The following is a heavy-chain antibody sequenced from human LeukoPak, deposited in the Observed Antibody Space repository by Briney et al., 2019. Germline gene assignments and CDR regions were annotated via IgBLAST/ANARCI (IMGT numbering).Heavy chain of an antibody. J-gene: IGHJ4*02. D-gene: IGHD3-10*01. CDR2: INHSGST. V-gene: IGHV4-34*01. Sequence: SETLSLTCAVYGGSFSGYYWSWIRQPPGKGLEWIGEINHSGSTNYNPSLKSRVTISVDTSKNQFSLKLSSVTAADTAVYYCARSYGPGSYEYYFDYWGQGTLVTVSS. CDR1: GGSFSGYY. CDR3: ARSYGPGSYEYYFDY.